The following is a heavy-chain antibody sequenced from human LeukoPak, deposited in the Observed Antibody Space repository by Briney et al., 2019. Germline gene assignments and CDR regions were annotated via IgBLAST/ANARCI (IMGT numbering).Heavy chain of an antibody. V-gene: IGHV1-69*13. CDR1: GGTFSSYA. CDR3: ARDVGYGDYGNYYYYYMDV. CDR2: IIPIFGTV. J-gene: IGHJ6*03. D-gene: IGHD4-17*01. Sequence: SVKVSCKASGGTFSSYAISWVRQAPGQGLEWMGGIIPIFGTVNYAQKFQGRVTITADESTSTAYMELSSLRSEDTVVYYCARDVGYGDYGNYYYYYMDVWGKGTTVTVSS.